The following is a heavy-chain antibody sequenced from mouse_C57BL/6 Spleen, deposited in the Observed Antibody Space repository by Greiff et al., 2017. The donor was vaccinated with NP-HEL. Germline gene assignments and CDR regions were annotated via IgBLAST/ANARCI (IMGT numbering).Heavy chain of an antibody. CDR3: ARSSPDGGYAMDY. Sequence: QVQLQQPGAELVKPGASVKLSCKASGYTFTSYWMHWVKQRPGQGLEWIGMIHPNSGSTNYNEKFKSKATLTVDKSSSTAYMQLSSLTSEDSAVDYCARSSPDGGYAMDYWGQGTSVTVSS. CDR2: IHPNSGST. D-gene: IGHD1-2*01. V-gene: IGHV1-64*01. J-gene: IGHJ4*01. CDR1: GYTFTSYW.